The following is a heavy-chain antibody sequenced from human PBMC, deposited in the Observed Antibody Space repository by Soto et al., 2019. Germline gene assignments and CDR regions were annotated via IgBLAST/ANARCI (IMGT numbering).Heavy chain of an antibody. V-gene: IGHV1-3*01. Sequence: QVRLEQSRAEVKEPGASVKISCKASGYGFTSYSIHWLRQAPGQRPEYMGRINGGIGNTKFSQQFQDRLTISRDTTATATYMKLSSLTSADTGVDYCARSWMTIDGLDYWGQGTLVNVSS. D-gene: IGHD2-2*03. J-gene: IGHJ4*02. CDR3: ARSWMTIDGLDY. CDR2: INGGIGNT. CDR1: GYGFTSYS.